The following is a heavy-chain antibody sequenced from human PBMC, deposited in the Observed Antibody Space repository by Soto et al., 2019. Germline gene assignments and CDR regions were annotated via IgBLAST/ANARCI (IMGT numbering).Heavy chain of an antibody. CDR2: ISPSSGGT. CDR1: GYTFTSYY. CDR3: TRSIITTAGTDAFDL. J-gene: IGHJ3*01. D-gene: IGHD6-13*01. V-gene: IGHV1-46*03. Sequence: QVQLVQSGAEVKKPGASVRVSCKASGYTFTSYYIHWVRQAPGHGPEWMGMISPSSGGTDYAQKIQDRVTMTRDTSTSTVYMELSSLRSEDTAVYYCTRSIITTAGTDAFDLWGQGTLVTVSS.